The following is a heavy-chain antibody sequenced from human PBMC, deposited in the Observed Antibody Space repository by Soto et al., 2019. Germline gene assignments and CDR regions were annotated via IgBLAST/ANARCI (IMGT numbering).Heavy chain of an antibody. CDR2: FSVTAGST. CDR1: GSTFSSNA. CDR3: AKDPGGAAAGLLGD. J-gene: IGHJ4*02. D-gene: IGHD6-13*01. V-gene: IGHV3-23*01. Sequence: GTFLRLSCASPGSTFSSNAIRCDRQALGQGLDCVYAFSVTAGSTDYPDSVKGRFTISRDNSKNTLYLQMNSLRAEDTAVYYCAKDPGGAAAGLLGDWGQGT.